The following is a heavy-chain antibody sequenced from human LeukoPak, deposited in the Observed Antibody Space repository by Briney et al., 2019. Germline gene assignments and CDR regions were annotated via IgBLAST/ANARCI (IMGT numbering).Heavy chain of an antibody. Sequence: GGSLRLSCAASGFTFSSYAVHWVRQAPGRGLERVAVISYDGSNKYYADSVKGRFTISRDNSKNTLYLQMNSLRAEDTAVYYCARDYYYGMDVWGQGTTVTVSS. V-gene: IGHV3-30-3*01. CDR1: GFTFSSYA. CDR3: ARDYYYGMDV. CDR2: ISYDGSNK. J-gene: IGHJ6*02.